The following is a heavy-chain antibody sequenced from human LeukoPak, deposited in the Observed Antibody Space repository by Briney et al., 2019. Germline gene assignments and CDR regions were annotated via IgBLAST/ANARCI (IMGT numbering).Heavy chain of an antibody. Sequence: ASVKVSCKASGYTITSYGISWVRQAPGQGLEWMGGISAYNGNTNYAQKLQGRVTMTTDTSTSTAYMELRSLRSDDTAVYYCASSNYYGSGSYNFDYWGQGTLVTVSS. J-gene: IGHJ4*02. V-gene: IGHV1-18*01. CDR1: GYTITSYG. D-gene: IGHD3-10*01. CDR3: ASSNYYGSGSYNFDY. CDR2: ISAYNGNT.